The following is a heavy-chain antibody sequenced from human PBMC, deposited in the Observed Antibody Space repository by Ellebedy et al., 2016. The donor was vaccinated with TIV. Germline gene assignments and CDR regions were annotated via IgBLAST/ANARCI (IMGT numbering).Heavy chain of an antibody. V-gene: IGHV1-8*01. D-gene: IGHD1-26*01. CDR3: ARAFSGKHLKSGYYYYMDV. J-gene: IGHJ6*03. CDR1: GYTFTSYD. Sequence: ASVKVSCXASGYTFTSYDINWVRQATGQGLEWMGWMNPNSGNTGYAQKFQGRVTMTRNTSISTAYMELSSLRSEDTAVYYCARAFSGKHLKSGYYYYMDVWGKGTTVTVSS. CDR2: MNPNSGNT.